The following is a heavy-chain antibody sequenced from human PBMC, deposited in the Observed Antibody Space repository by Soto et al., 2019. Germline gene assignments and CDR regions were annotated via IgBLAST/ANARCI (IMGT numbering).Heavy chain of an antibody. CDR3: AKASGSMYGKDYFDY. CDR1: GFTFSIYS. Sequence: PWGSLRLSCAASGFTFSIYSMNWVRQAPGKGLEWVSYITSSSSTINYADSVKGRFTISRDNSKNTQYLQVNSLRAEDTAVYYCAKASGSMYGKDYFDYWGQGTLVTVSS. J-gene: IGHJ4*02. D-gene: IGHD5-18*01. CDR2: ITSSSSTI. V-gene: IGHV3-48*01.